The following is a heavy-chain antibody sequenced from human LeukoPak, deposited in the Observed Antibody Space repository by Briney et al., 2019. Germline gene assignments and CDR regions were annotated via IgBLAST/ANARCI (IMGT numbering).Heavy chain of an antibody. V-gene: IGHV3-21*01. J-gene: IGHJ6*02. CDR3: ARGSVVGMDV. CDR2: ISNSSSYI. D-gene: IGHD2-21*01. CDR1: GFTFSSYS. Sequence: PGGSLRLSCAASGFTFSSYSMNWVRQAPGKGLEWVSSISNSSSYIYYADSVKGRFTISRDNAKNSLYLQMNSLRAEDTAVYYCARGSVVGMDVWGQGTTVTVSS.